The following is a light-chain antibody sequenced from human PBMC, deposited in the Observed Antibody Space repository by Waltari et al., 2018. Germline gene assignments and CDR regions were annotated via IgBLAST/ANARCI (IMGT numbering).Light chain of an antibody. CDR3: HQHGSSPLT. Sequence: EIVLTQSPDTLSLSPWERATLSCRASQSFSSTYLAWYQQKPGQAPRRLISGASSRATGIPDRFSGSGSGTDFTLTISRLEPEDFAVYYCHQHGSSPLTFGGGTKVEIK. CDR1: QSFSSTY. V-gene: IGKV3-20*01. J-gene: IGKJ4*01. CDR2: GAS.